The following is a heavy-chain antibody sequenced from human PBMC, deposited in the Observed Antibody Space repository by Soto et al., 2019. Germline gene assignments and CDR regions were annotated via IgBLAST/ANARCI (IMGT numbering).Heavy chain of an antibody. CDR2: INHSGST. Sequence: QVQLQQWGAGLLKPSETLSLTCAVYGGSFSGYYWSWIRQPPGKGLEWIGEINHSGSTNYNPSLKSRLTISVDTSKNQFSLKLSSVTAADTAVYYCARLRPGIAVAGTDFDYWGQGTLVTVSS. J-gene: IGHJ4*02. CDR3: ARLRPGIAVAGTDFDY. CDR1: GGSFSGYY. V-gene: IGHV4-34*01. D-gene: IGHD6-19*01.